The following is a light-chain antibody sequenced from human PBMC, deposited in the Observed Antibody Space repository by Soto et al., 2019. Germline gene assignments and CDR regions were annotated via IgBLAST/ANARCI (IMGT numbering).Light chain of an antibody. CDR3: QQYINWPPYT. CDR2: GAS. V-gene: IGKV3-15*01. CDR1: QSVSSN. Sequence: EIVMTQSPATLSVSPGERATLSCRASQSVSSNLAWYQQKPGQAPRLLIYGASTRATGIPARFSGSGSGTEFTLSISSLQSEDFAVYYCQQYINWPPYTFGQGTKVDI. J-gene: IGKJ2*01.